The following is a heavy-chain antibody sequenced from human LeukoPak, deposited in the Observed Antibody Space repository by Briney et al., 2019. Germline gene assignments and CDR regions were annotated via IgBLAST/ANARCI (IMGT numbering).Heavy chain of an antibody. J-gene: IGHJ4*02. CDR3: ARSYDILTGYSPDFDY. V-gene: IGHV1-2*06. D-gene: IGHD3-9*01. CDR1: GYTFTGYY. Sequence: GASVKVSCRASGYTFTGYYMHWVRQAPGQGLEWMGRINPNSGGTNYAQKFQDRVTMTRDTSISTAYMELSRLRSDDTAVYYCARSYDILTGYSPDFDYWGQGTLVTVSS. CDR2: INPNSGGT.